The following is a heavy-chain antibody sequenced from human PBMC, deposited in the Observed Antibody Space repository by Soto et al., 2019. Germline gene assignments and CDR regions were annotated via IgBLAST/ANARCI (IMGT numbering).Heavy chain of an antibody. J-gene: IGHJ4*02. V-gene: IGHV3-30*03. Sequence: QVQLVESAGGVVQPGRSLRLSCAASGFTFSSYGMHWVRQAPGKGLEWVAVISYDGSNKYYADSVKGRFTISRDNSKNTLYLQMNSLRAEDTAVYYCAGGEQQAFYYFDYWGQGTLVTVSS. CDR1: GFTFSSYG. CDR2: ISYDGSNK. D-gene: IGHD6-13*01. CDR3: AGGEQQAFYYFDY.